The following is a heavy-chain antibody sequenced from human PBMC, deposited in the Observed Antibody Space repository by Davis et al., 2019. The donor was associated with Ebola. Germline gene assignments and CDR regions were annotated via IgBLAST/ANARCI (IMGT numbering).Heavy chain of an antibody. CDR1: GFKFDDYT. J-gene: IGHJ4*02. V-gene: IGHV3-43*01. CDR2: MSGSGRSK. Sequence: PGGSLRLSCAASGFKFDDYTMHWVRQLPGKGLEWVALMSGSGRSKYYADSVKGRFTISRDNSKNSLYLEMDSLRSDDTARYYCAKDQGYYSASGCDYWGQGTLVTVSS. CDR3: AKDQGYYSASGCDY. D-gene: IGHD2-21*01.